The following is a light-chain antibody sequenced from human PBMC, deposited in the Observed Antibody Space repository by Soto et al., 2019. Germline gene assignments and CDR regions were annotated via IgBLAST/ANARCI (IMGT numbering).Light chain of an antibody. V-gene: IGKV3-20*01. J-gene: IGKJ4*01. CDR1: QGVRSNY. CDR3: QQYDTSPPLT. Sequence: EIVLTQSPGTLSLSPGDRATLSCRASQGVRSNYLAWYQQKPGQAPRLLLYGASSRATGIPDRFSGSGSGTDFALTISRLEPEDFAVHYCQQYDTSPPLTFGGGTKVEIK. CDR2: GAS.